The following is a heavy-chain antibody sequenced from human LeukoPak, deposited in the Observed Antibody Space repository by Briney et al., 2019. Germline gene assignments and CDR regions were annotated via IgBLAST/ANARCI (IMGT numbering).Heavy chain of an antibody. V-gene: IGHV1-46*01. Sequence: ASVTVSCKASGYTFTSYYMHWVRQAPGQGLEWMGIINPSGGSTSYAQKFQGRVTMTRDTSTSTVYMELSSLRSEDTAVYYCARGTHYYDSSGYHLDYWGQGTLVTVSS. J-gene: IGHJ4*02. D-gene: IGHD3-22*01. CDR2: INPSGGST. CDR3: ARGTHYYDSSGYHLDY. CDR1: GYTFTSYY.